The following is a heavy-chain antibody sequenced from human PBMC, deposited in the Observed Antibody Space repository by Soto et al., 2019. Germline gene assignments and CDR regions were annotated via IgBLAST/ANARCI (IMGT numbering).Heavy chain of an antibody. J-gene: IGHJ4*02. CDR2: IYHSGNT. V-gene: IGHV4-61*01. CDR1: GGSVSSGSYY. CDR3: ARVSYFDSGGFFYYFDY. Sequence: LSLTCTVSGGSVSSGSYYWSWIRQPPGKGLEWIGYIYHSGNTYYNPSLKSRVTISVDTSKNQFSLKLRSVTAADEAVYYCARVSYFDSGGFFYYFDYWGQGALVTVSS. D-gene: IGHD3-22*01.